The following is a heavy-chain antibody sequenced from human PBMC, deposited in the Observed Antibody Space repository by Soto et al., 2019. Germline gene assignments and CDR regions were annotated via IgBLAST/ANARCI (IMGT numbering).Heavy chain of an antibody. D-gene: IGHD1-20*01. V-gene: IGHV3-21*01. J-gene: IGHJ4*02. CDR1: GFTFSSYS. Sequence: GGSLRLSCAASGFTFSSYSMNWVRQAPGKGLEWVSSISSSSSYIYYADSVKGRFTISRDNAKNSLYLQMNSLRAEDTAVYYCARDQGGITGTTFDYWGQGTLVTVSS. CDR3: ARDQGGITGTTFDY. CDR2: ISSSSSYI.